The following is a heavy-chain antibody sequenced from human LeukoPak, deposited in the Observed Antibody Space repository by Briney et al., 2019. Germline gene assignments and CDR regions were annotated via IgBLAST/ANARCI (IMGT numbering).Heavy chain of an antibody. D-gene: IGHD3-22*01. CDR1: GFTFSDYY. J-gene: IGHJ5*02. CDR2: ISSSSSYT. CDR3: ARSKASSGYYSWFDP. V-gene: IGHV3-11*06. Sequence: GGSLRRSCAASGFTFSDYYMSWIRQAPGKRLEWVSYISSSSSYTNYADSVKGRFTISRDNAKNSLYLQMNSLRAEDTAVYYCARSKASSGYYSWFDPWGQGTLVTVSS.